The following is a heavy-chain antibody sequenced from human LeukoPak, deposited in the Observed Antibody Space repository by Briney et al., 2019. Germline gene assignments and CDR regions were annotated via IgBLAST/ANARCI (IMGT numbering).Heavy chain of an antibody. CDR3: ARGGMWFGQNYYYYMDV. J-gene: IGHJ6*03. Sequence: SETLSLTCAVYGGSFSGYYWSWIRQPPGKGLEWIGEINHSGSTNYNPSLKSRVTISVDTSKNQFSLKLSSVTAADTAVYYCARGGMWFGQNYYYYMDVWGKGTTVTVSS. V-gene: IGHV4-34*01. D-gene: IGHD3-10*01. CDR2: INHSGST. CDR1: GGSFSGYY.